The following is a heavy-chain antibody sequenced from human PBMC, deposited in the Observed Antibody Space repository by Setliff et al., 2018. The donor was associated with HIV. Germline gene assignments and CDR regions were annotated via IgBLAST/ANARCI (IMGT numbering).Heavy chain of an antibody. V-gene: IGHV3-74*01. CDR3: VRGYNSGWYYDY. Sequence: LSCTASNFTFSNYWMHWVRQAPGRGLVWVSRINGDGSRTNYADSVKGRFTISRDNTKNTLFLQMSTLRVEDLAVYFCVRGYNSGWYYDYWGQGTRVTVSS. CDR1: NFTFSNYW. CDR2: INGDGSRT. J-gene: IGHJ4*02. D-gene: IGHD6-19*01.